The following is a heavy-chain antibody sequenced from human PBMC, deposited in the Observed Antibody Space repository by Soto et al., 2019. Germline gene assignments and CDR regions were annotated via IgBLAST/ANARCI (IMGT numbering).Heavy chain of an antibody. Sequence: EVQLVESGGGLVQPGGSLGLSCSASGFTFRVYSMNWVRQAPGKGLEWVSYITSDERTIHYADSVKGRFTISRDNAKNSVYLQTTSLRDEDPAVYYCARSVEGHFDFWGQGILVTVSS. CDR1: GFTFRVYS. CDR2: ITSDERTI. D-gene: IGHD6-19*01. J-gene: IGHJ4*01. CDR3: ARSVEGHFDF. V-gene: IGHV3-48*02.